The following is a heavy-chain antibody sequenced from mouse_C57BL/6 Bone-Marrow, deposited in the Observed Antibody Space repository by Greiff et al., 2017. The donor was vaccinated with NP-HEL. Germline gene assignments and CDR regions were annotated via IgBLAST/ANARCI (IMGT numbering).Heavy chain of an antibody. CDR1: GFSLTSYA. CDR2: LWTGGGT. CDR3: ARNGITTGGVDY. V-gene: IGHV2-9-1*01. Sequence: VQLQQSGPGLVAPSQSLSITCTVSGFSLTSYAISWVRQPPGKGLEWLGVLWTGGGTNYNSALKSRLSISKDNSKSQVFLKMNSLQTDDTARYYCARNGITTGGVDYWGQGTTLTVSS. J-gene: IGHJ2*01. D-gene: IGHD2-4*01.